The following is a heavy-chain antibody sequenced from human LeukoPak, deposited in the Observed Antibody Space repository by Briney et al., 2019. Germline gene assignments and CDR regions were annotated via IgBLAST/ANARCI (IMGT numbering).Heavy chain of an antibody. CDR2: IYYSGST. V-gene: IGHV4-38-2*02. CDR3: ARDDYSNLGNTIDY. CDR1: GYSISSGYY. D-gene: IGHD4-11*01. Sequence: SETLSLTCTVSGYSISSGYYWGWIRQPPGKGLEWIGSIYYSGSTYYNPSLKSRVTISVDTSKNQFSLKLSSVTAADTAVYYCARDDYSNLGNTIDYWGQGTLVTVSS. J-gene: IGHJ4*02.